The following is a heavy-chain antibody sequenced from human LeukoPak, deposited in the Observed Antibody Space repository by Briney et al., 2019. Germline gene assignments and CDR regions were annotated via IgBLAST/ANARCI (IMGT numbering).Heavy chain of an antibody. CDR2: IWFDGSVK. J-gene: IGHJ5*02. V-gene: IGHV3-33*06. Sequence: GGSLRLSCAASGFTFNTHGMHWVRQAPGKGLEWVAAIWFDGSVKHYSDAVKGRFTISRDNSLNTLYLQMNSLRVEDTSIYYCAKDTAVQFLEPASWGQGTLVTVSS. D-gene: IGHD3-3*01. CDR3: AKDTAVQFLEPAS. CDR1: GFTFNTHG.